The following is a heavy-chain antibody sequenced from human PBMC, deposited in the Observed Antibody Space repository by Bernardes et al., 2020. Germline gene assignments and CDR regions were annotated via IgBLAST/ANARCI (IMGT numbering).Heavy chain of an antibody. J-gene: IGHJ3*02. Sequence: GGSLRLSCAASGFTFSSYSMNWVRQAPGKGLEWVSYISSSSSTIYYADSVKCRFTISRDNAKNSLYLQMNSLRAEDTAVYYCARDLSSSSWYDAFDIWGQGTMVTVSS. CDR2: ISSSSSTI. CDR3: ARDLSSSSWYDAFDI. CDR1: GFTFSSYS. V-gene: IGHV3-48*01. D-gene: IGHD6-13*01.